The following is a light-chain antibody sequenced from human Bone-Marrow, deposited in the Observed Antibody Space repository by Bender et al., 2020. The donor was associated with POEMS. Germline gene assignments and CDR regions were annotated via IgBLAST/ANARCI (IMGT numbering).Light chain of an antibody. CDR3: QAWDTYSVI. V-gene: IGLV3-1*01. CDR2: QDT. J-gene: IGLJ2*01. Sequence: SYEVTQLPSVSVSPGQTASITCSGDDLGDKYVAWYQQKPGQSPVLVIYQDTKRPSGIPERFSGSNSGNTATLTISGTQAMDEADDYCQAWDTYSVIFGGGTKLTVL. CDR1: DLGDKY.